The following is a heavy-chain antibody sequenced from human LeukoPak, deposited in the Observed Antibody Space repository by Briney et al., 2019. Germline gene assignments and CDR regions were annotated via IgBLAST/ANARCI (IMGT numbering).Heavy chain of an antibody. Sequence: GGSLRLSCAASGFTVSSNYMSWVRQAPGKGLEWVSVIYSGGSTYYADSVKGRFTISRDNSKNTLYLQMNSLRAEDTAVYYCARSPGDRSYVYYWGQGTLVTVSS. V-gene: IGHV3-53*01. CDR3: ARSPGDRSYVYY. CDR1: GFTVSSNY. D-gene: IGHD3-10*01. J-gene: IGHJ4*02. CDR2: IYSGGST.